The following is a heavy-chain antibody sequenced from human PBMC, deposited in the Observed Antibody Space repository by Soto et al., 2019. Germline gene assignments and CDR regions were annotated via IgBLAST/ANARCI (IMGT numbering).Heavy chain of an antibody. CDR3: ARLSAAGFYYFDY. D-gene: IGHD6-13*01. J-gene: IGHJ4*02. CDR2: INHSGST. CDR1: GGSFSGYY. Sequence: SETLSLTCAVYGGSFSGYYWSWIRQPPGKGLEWIGEINHSGSTNYNPSLKSRVTISVDTSKNQFSLKLSSVTAADTAVYYCARLSAAGFYYFDYWGQGTLVTVSS. V-gene: IGHV4-34*01.